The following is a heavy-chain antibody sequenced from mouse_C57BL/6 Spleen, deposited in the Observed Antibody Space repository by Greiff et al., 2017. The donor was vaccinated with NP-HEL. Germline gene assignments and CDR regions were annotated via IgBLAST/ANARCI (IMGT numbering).Heavy chain of an antibody. CDR2: INPSNGGT. D-gene: IGHD3-2*02. J-gene: IGHJ4*01. CDR1: GYTFTSYW. V-gene: IGHV1-53*01. Sequence: VQLQQSGTELVKPGASVKLSCKASGYTFTSYWMHWVKQRPGQGLEWIGNINPSNGGTNYNEKFKSKATLTVDKSSSTAYMQLSSLTSEDSAVYYCARGLRLRDYAMDYWGQGTSVTVSS. CDR3: ARGLRLRDYAMDY.